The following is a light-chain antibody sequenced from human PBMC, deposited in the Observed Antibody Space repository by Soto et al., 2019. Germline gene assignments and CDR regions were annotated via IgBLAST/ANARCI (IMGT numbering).Light chain of an antibody. CDR3: QHYNNWLGT. V-gene: IGKV3-15*01. CDR1: QSVIGS. CDR2: GAS. J-gene: IGKJ4*01. Sequence: EIVVTQSPALVSVSPGERVTLSCRASQSVIGSLAWYQQKLGQAPRLLIYGASTRATGIPARFSGSGSGTEFFLNISSLQSEDSAIYYCQHYNNWLGTFGGGTKVDIK.